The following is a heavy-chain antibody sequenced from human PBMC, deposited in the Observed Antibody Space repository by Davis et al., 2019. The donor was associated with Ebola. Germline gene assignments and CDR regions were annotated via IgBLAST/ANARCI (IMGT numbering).Heavy chain of an antibody. D-gene: IGHD2-8*01. J-gene: IGHJ4*02. Sequence: PSETLSLTCTVSEASISGYYWNWFRQPPGKGLEWVATVNSDGSNTYYADSLRGRFTVSRDNAANTVFLQMNSLRAEDTAVYYCARSGYCTTKCDAFDYWGRGTLMAVSS. CDR3: ARSGYCTTKCDAFDY. CDR1: EASISGYY. V-gene: IGHV3-23*01. CDR2: VNSDGSNT.